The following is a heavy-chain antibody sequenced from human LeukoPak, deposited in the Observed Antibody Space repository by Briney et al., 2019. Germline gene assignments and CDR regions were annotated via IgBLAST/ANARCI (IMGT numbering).Heavy chain of an antibody. J-gene: IGHJ4*02. CDR3: ARRARYCSSTSCPDY. D-gene: IGHD2-2*01. CDR2: IYYSGST. CDR1: GGSFSGYY. V-gene: IGHV4-34*01. Sequence: SETLSLTCAVYGGSFSGYYWGWIRQPPGKGLEWIGGIYYSGSTYYNPSLKSRVTISVDTSKNQFSLKLSSVTAADTAVYYCARRARYCSSTSCPDYCGQGTLVTVSS.